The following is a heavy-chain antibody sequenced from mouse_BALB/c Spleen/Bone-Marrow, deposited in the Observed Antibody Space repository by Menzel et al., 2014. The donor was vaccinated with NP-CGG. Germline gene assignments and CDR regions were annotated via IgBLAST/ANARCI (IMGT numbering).Heavy chain of an antibody. V-gene: IGHV5-12-1*01. CDR2: ISSGGGST. J-gene: IGHJ2*01. Sequence: EVHLVESGGGLAKPGGSLKLSCAASGFGFSSSDMSWVRQTPEKRLEWVAYISSGGGSTYYPDTVKGRFTISRDNAKNTLYLQMSSLKSEDTAMYYCATHYYGRFDYLGQGTPLTVSS. D-gene: IGHD1-2*01. CDR3: ATHYYGRFDY. CDR1: GFGFSSSD.